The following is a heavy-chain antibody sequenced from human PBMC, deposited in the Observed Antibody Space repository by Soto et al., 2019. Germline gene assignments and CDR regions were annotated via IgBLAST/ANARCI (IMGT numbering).Heavy chain of an antibody. CDR2: ISSDGSTI. V-gene: IGHV3-30-3*01. CDR3: ARGTGSGSFLIDY. J-gene: IGHJ4*02. Sequence: QVLLVESGGGVVQPGTSLTLSCAASGFPFTSYAMHWVRQTPEKGLQWLTIISSDGSTIHYVDSVKGRFTISRDNSENTVYLQMNSLRADDTAVYYGARGTGSGSFLIDYWGQGTLVTVSS. CDR1: GFPFTSYA. D-gene: IGHD3-10*01.